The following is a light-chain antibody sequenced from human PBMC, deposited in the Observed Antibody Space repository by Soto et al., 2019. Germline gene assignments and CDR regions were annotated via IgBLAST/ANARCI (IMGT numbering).Light chain of an antibody. Sequence: EIVLTQSPATLSLSPGERATLSCRASQSVSSYLAWYHHKPGQAPRLLIYGASNRATDIPARFSGRGSGTDFTLTISSLESGDSAIYYCQQRDKWPRTFGQGTKLEIK. CDR2: GAS. CDR1: QSVSSY. V-gene: IGKV3-11*01. CDR3: QQRDKWPRT. J-gene: IGKJ2*01.